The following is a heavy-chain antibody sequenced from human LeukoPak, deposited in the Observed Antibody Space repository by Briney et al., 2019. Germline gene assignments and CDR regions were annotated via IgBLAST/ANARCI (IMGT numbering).Heavy chain of an antibody. D-gene: IGHD2-15*01. CDR1: GGSISSSNW. V-gene: IGHV4-4*02. CDR3: ARGDCSGGSCYSGSAAFDY. CDR2: IYHSGST. Sequence: KTSETLSLTCAVSGGSISSSNWWSWVRQPPGKGLEWIGEIYHSGSTNYNPSLKSRVTISVDKSKNQFSLKLSSVTAADTAVYYCARGDCSGGSCYSGSAAFDYWGQGTLVTVSS. J-gene: IGHJ4*02.